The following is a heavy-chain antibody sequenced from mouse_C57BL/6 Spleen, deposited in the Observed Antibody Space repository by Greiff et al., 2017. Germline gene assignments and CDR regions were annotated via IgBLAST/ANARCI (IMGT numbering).Heavy chain of an antibody. V-gene: IGHV1-72*01. CDR1: GYTFTSYW. CDR3: ARGDYDGVFDY. J-gene: IGHJ2*01. CDR2: IDPNSGGT. D-gene: IGHD2-4*01. Sequence: QVQLQQPGAELVKPGASVKLSCKASGYTFTSYWMHWVKQRPGLGLEWIGRIDPNSGGTTYNEKFKSKATLTVDQPSSSAYMQLSSLTSEYSAVYDCARGDYDGVFDYWGQGTALTVSS.